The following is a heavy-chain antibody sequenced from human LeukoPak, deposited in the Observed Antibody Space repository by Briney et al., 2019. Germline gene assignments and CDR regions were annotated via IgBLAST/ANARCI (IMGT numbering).Heavy chain of an antibody. CDR2: IKQDGSEK. J-gene: IGHJ4*02. V-gene: IGHV3-7*01. CDR1: GFTFSSYW. Sequence: PGGSLRLSCAASGFTFSSYWMSWVRQAPGKGLEWVANIKQDGSEKYYVDSVKGRFTISRDNAKNTLYLQMNSLRAEDTAVYYCASGGLRDPRYYFDYWGQGTLVTVSS. D-gene: IGHD5-12*01. CDR3: ASGGLRDPRYYFDY.